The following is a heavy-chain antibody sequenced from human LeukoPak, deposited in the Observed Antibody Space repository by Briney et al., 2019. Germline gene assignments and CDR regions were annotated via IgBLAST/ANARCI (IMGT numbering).Heavy chain of an antibody. J-gene: IGHJ4*01. CDR2: IYYSGTT. CDR1: GGSISSHY. CDR3: ARGTGFYDSSGHYYWGYFDS. Sequence: SETLSLTCTVSGGSISSHYWSWFRQTPGERPEWIAFIYYSGTTNYNPSLKGRVTISIDSSKNQFSLKLSSVTAADTAIYYCARGTGFYDSSGHYYWGYFDSWGQEPWSPSPQ. V-gene: IGHV4-59*11. D-gene: IGHD3-22*01.